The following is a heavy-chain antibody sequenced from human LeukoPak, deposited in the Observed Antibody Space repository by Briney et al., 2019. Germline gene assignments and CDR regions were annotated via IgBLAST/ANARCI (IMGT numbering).Heavy chain of an antibody. V-gene: IGHV1-2*02. CDR3: ARADFIDAGPYLIGP. CDR1: GYSFTDYY. D-gene: IGHD3-3*01. J-gene: IGHJ5*02. Sequence: ASVRVSCKTSGYSFTDYYIHRVRQAPGQGLEWMGWINTKSGRTSSARKFQGRVTMTRDPSITTVYMDMAWLTSVDTAIYFCARADFIDAGPYLIGPWGQGTLVTVSS. CDR2: INTKSGRT.